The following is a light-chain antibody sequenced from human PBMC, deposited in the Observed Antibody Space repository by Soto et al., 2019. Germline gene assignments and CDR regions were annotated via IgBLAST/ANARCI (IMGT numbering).Light chain of an antibody. V-gene: IGKV3-15*01. CDR2: GTS. Sequence: EIVMTQSPAALSVSPGERATLSCRASQSVSDNLAWYQQKPGQAPRLLIFGTSTRATGIPARFSGSGSGTEVTLTISSLQSEDFAVYYCQQYKNWPPWTFGQGTKVEIK. CDR3: QQYKNWPPWT. CDR1: QSVSDN. J-gene: IGKJ1*01.